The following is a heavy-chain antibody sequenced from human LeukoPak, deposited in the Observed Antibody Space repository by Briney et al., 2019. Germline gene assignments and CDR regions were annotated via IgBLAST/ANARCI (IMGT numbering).Heavy chain of an antibody. Sequence: ASVKVSCKASGYTFTSYDINWVRQATGQGLEWMGWMNPNSGNTGYAQKYQGRVTMTRNTSISTAYMELSSLRSEDTAVYYCARLSGSSWYVYYYYYMDVWGKGTTVTVSS. J-gene: IGHJ6*03. V-gene: IGHV1-8*01. CDR2: MNPNSGNT. CDR1: GYTFTSYD. CDR3: ARLSGSSWYVYYYYYMDV. D-gene: IGHD6-13*01.